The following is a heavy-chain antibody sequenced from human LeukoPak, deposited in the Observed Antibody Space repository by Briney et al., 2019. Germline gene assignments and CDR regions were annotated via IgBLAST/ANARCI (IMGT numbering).Heavy chain of an antibody. D-gene: IGHD1-26*01. CDR3: GRHQHSGSYGAFDI. J-gene: IGHJ3*02. V-gene: IGHV5-51*01. Sequence: PGGSLRLSCQGSGYTFTAYWIGCVRQMPGKGLEWVGIIHPGDSDTRYSPSFQGQVTISADKSITTAYLQWSSLKASDTAMYYCGRHQHSGSYGAFDIWGQGTMVTVSS. CDR1: GYTFTAYW. CDR2: IHPGDSDT.